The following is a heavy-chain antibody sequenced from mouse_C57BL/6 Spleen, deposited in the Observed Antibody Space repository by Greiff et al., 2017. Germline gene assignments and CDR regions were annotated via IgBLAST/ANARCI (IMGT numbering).Heavy chain of an antibody. Sequence: QVQLKQSGPGILQPSQTLSLTCSFSGFSLSTFGMGVGWIRQPSGKGLEWLAHIWWDDDKYYNPALKSRLTISKDTSKNQVFLKIANVDTADTATYYCARMEDYYGSNYWYCDVWGTGTTVTVSS. V-gene: IGHV8-8*01. J-gene: IGHJ1*03. CDR1: GFSLSTFGMG. D-gene: IGHD1-1*01. CDR2: IWWDDDK. CDR3: ARMEDYYGSNYWYCDV.